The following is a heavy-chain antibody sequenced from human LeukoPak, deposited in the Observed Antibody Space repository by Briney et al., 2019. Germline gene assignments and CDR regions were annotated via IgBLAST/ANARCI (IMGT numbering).Heavy chain of an antibody. V-gene: IGHV4-39*01. CDR3: ARLVGATYFDY. CDR2: IYYSGGT. Sequence: SETLSLTCTVSGGSISSSSYYWGWIRQPPGKGLEWIGSIYYSGGTYYNPSLKSRVTISVDTSKNQFSLKLSSVTAADTAVYYCARLVGATYFDYWGQGTLVTVSS. D-gene: IGHD1-26*01. CDR1: GGSISSSSYY. J-gene: IGHJ4*02.